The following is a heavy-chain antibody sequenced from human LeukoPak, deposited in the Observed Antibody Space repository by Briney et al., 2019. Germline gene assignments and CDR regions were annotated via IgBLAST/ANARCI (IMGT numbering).Heavy chain of an antibody. CDR2: ISGSGGTT. CDR1: GFTFSSYA. CDR3: AKEGGGGWYYFDC. J-gene: IGHJ4*02. Sequence: GGSLRLSCAASGFTFSSYAMSWVRQAPGKGLEWVSAISGSGGTTYFADSVKGRFTISRDNSKNTLYLQMNSLRAEDTAVYFCAKEGGGGWYYFDCWGQGTLVTVSS. V-gene: IGHV3-23*01. D-gene: IGHD6-19*01.